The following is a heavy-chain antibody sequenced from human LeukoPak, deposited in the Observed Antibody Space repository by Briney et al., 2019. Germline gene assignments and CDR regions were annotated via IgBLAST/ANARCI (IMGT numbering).Heavy chain of an antibody. Sequence: ASVKVSCMASGYTFTVYYMHWVRQAPGQGLEWMGWINAYNGNTNYAQKLQGRVTMTTDTSTSTAYMELRSLRSDDTAVYYCARIIGRGWYAYWGQGTLVTVSS. V-gene: IGHV1-18*04. J-gene: IGHJ4*02. CDR3: ARIIGRGWYAY. D-gene: IGHD6-19*01. CDR1: GYTFTVYY. CDR2: INAYNGNT.